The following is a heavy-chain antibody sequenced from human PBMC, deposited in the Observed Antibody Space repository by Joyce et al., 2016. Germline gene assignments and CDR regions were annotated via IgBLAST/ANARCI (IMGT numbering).Heavy chain of an antibody. V-gene: IGHV3-7*04. J-gene: IGHJ3*02. D-gene: IGHD5-12*01. CDR1: GFTFSGYW. CDR2: IKQDVSEK. CDR3: AREMASITGPDAFDI. Sequence: EVQLVESGGGLVQPGGSLRLSCAASGFTFSGYWMSWVRQGPGKGREWVANIKQDVSEKYYVDSVKGRFTISRDNAKNSLYLQMNSLRAEDTAVYYCAREMASITGPDAFDIWGQGTMVTVSS.